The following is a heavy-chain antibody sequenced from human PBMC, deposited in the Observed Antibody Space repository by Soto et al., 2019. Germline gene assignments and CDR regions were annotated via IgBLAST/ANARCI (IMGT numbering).Heavy chain of an antibody. CDR1: GFTVSSNY. D-gene: IGHD3-10*01. J-gene: IGHJ2*01. CDR2: IYSGGST. Sequence: EVQLVESGGGLIQPGGSLRLSCAASGFTVSSNYMSWVRQAPGKGLEWVSVIYSGGSTYYADSVKGRFTISRDNSKNTLYLQMNSLRAEDTAVYYCARDHGAAEGYFDLWGRGTLVTVSS. CDR3: ARDHGAAEGYFDL. V-gene: IGHV3-53*01.